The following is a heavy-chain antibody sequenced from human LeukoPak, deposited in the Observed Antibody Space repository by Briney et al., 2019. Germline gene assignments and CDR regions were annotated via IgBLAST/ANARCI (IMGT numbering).Heavy chain of an antibody. CDR1: GFTFSSYA. J-gene: IGHJ6*02. V-gene: IGHV3-23*01. CDR2: ISGSGGST. Sequence: PGGSLRLSCAASGFTFSSYAMSWVRQAPGKGLEWVSAISGSGGSTYYADSVKGRFTISRDNSKNTLYLQMNSLRAEDTAVYYCAEGEENYDILTGPRYSYYYYGMDVWGQGTTVTVSS. CDR3: AEGEENYDILTGPRYSYYYYGMDV. D-gene: IGHD3-9*01.